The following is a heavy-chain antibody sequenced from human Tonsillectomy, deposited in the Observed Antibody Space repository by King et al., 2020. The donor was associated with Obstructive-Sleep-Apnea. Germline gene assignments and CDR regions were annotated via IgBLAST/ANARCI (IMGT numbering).Heavy chain of an antibody. J-gene: IGHJ5*02. D-gene: IGHD4-17*01. Sequence: VQLVESGGVVVQPGGSLRLSCAASGFTFDDYTMHWVRQAPGKGLEWVALITWVGGSKYYADTVKGRFTISRDNSKNSLYLQMNSLRTEDTALYYCAKAILVMTTMSGPDSWGQGTLVTVSS. V-gene: IGHV3-43*01. CDR1: GFTFDDYT. CDR3: AKAILVMTTMSGPDS. CDR2: ITWVGGSK.